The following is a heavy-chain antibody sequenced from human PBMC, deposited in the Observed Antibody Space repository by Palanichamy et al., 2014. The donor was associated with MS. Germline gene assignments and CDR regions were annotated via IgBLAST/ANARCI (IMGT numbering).Heavy chain of an antibody. D-gene: IGHD4-17*01. CDR1: GYTFTSYA. J-gene: IGHJ3*02. CDR2: INAGNGNT. CDR3: ARILYGDYVDGAFDI. V-gene: IGHV1-3*01. Sequence: QVQLVESGAEVKKPGASVKVSCKASGYTFTSYAMHWVRQAPGQRLEWMGWINAGNGNTKYSQKFQGRVTITRDTSASTAYMELSSLRSEDTAVYYCARILYGDYVDGAFDIWGQGTMVTVSS.